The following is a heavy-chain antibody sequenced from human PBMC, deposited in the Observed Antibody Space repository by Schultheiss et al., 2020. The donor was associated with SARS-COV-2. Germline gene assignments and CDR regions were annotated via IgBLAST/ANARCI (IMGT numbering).Heavy chain of an antibody. CDR3: VRDESQHFYYMDV. J-gene: IGHJ6*03. CDR2: ISRSSRAI. CDR1: GFTFSDYC. V-gene: IGHV3-48*01. Sequence: GGSLRLSCAASGFTFSDYCMNWVRQAPGKGLEWVSYISRSSRAIYYADSVMGRFTISRDNAKNTLYLQMNSLRAEDTAVYYCVRDESQHFYYMDVWGKGTTVTVSS.